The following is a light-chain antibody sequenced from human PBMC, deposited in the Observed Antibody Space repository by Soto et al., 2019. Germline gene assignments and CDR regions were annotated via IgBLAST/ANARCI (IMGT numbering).Light chain of an antibody. CDR2: EVN. J-gene: IGLJ1*01. CDR1: SSDVGGYNY. V-gene: IGLV2-8*01. CDR3: KSYEGSNIYV. Sequence: QSVLTQPPSASGSTGQSVTISCTRTSSDVGGYNYVSWYQQHPGKAPKLMIYEVNKRPSGVPDRFSGSKSGNTASLTVSGLQAEDEADYYCKSYEGSNIYVFGTGTKVTVL.